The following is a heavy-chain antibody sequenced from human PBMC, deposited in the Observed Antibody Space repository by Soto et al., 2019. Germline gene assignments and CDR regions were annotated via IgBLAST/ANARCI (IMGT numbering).Heavy chain of an antibody. J-gene: IGHJ5*02. V-gene: IGHV3-23*01. CDR2: VSGNGGNT. CDR1: GFSFSSYT. CDR3: AKDRMGASGWFDP. D-gene: IGHD1-26*01. Sequence: PGGSLRLSCVASGFSFSSYTMNWVRQAPGKGLEWVSGVSGNGGNTYYADSVKGRFSISRDNSKNTLYLQLNSLRAEDTAIYYCAKDRMGASGWFDPWGQGGPVTVSS.